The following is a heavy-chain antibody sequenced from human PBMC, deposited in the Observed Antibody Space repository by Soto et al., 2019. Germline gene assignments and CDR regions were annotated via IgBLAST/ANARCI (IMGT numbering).Heavy chain of an antibody. D-gene: IGHD4-17*01. V-gene: IGHV1-46*01. J-gene: IGHJ4*02. CDR2: INPSGGST. Sequence: ASVKVSCKASGYTFTSYYMHWVRQAPGQGLEWMGIINPSGGSTSYAQKFQGRVTMTRDTSTSTVYMELSSLRSEDTALYYCARAEGDYDLEPPNFDYWGQGTLVTVSS. CDR3: ARAEGDYDLEPPNFDY. CDR1: GYTFTSYY.